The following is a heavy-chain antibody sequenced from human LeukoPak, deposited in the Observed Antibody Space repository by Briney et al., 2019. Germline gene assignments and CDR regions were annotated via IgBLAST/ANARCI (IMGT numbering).Heavy chain of an antibody. CDR3: ASGSGWYDY. V-gene: IGHV3-33*01. J-gene: IGHJ4*02. CDR1: GFTFSSYG. D-gene: IGHD6-19*01. Sequence: TGGSLRLSCAASGFTFSSYGMHWVRQAPGKGLEWVAVIWYDGSNKYYADSAKGRFTISRDNSKNTLYLQMNSLRAEDTAVYYCASGSGWYDYWGQGTLVTVSS. CDR2: IWYDGSNK.